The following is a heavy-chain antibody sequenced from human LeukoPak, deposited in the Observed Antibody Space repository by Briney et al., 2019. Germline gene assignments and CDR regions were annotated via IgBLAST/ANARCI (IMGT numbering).Heavy chain of an antibody. Sequence: GGSLRLSCAASGFTFSNYGMYWIRQAPVKGLEWVAVISSDGSNKYYADSVKGRFTISRDNSKNTLYLQMNSLRAEDRAVYHCARGGADYVIGYWGQGTLVTVSS. J-gene: IGHJ4*02. D-gene: IGHD4-17*01. CDR3: ARGGADYVIGY. CDR2: ISSDGSNK. CDR1: GFTFSNYG. V-gene: IGHV3-30*03.